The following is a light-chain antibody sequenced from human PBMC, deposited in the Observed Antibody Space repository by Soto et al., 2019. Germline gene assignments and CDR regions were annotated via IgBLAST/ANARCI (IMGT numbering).Light chain of an antibody. J-gene: IGKJ1*01. CDR1: QSVSSN. CDR3: QQYNNWHPWT. Sequence: DIVLTQSPATLSVSPGERATLSCRASQSVSSNLAWYQQKPGQAPRLLIYGASTRATGIPARFSGSGSGTEFTLTISSLQSEDFEVYYCQQYNNWHPWTFGQGNKV. V-gene: IGKV3-15*01. CDR2: GAS.